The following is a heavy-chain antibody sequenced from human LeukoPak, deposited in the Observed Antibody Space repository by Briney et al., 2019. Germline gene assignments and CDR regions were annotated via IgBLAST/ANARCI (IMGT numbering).Heavy chain of an antibody. CDR1: GGSISSGSYY. Sequence: ASETLSLTCSVSGGSISSGSYYWGWIRQPPGKGLEWIGSIYYSGSTYYNPSLKSRVTISVDTSKSQFSLKLRSVTAADTAVYYCALLWFGESNWFDPWGQGTLVAVSS. J-gene: IGHJ5*02. D-gene: IGHD3-10*01. CDR2: IYYSGST. CDR3: ALLWFGESNWFDP. V-gene: IGHV4-39*01.